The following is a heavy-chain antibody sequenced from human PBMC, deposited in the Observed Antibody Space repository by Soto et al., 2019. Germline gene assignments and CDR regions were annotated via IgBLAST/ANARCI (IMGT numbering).Heavy chain of an antibody. CDR3: ARDRSTMIVVVITDFDY. D-gene: IGHD3-22*01. V-gene: IGHV1-18*01. CDR2: ISAYNGNT. Sequence: ASVKVSCKASGYTFTSYGISWVRQAPGQGLEWMGWISAYNGNTNYEQKLQGRVTMTTDTSTSTAYMELRSLRSDDTAVYYCARDRSTMIVVVITDFDYWGQGTLVTVSS. CDR1: GYTFTSYG. J-gene: IGHJ4*02.